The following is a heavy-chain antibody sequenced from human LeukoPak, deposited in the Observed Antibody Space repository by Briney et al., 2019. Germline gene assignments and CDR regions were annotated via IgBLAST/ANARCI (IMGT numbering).Heavy chain of an antibody. Sequence: ASVKVSCKASGYTFTSYDINWVRQATGQGLEWMGWMNPNSGNTGYAQKFQGRVTMTRNTSISTAYMELSGLRSEDTAVYYCARGARSGWYFYYYGMDVWGQGTTVTVSS. CDR3: ARGARSGWYFYYYGMDV. CDR1: GYTFTSYD. D-gene: IGHD6-19*01. CDR2: MNPNSGNT. J-gene: IGHJ6*02. V-gene: IGHV1-8*01.